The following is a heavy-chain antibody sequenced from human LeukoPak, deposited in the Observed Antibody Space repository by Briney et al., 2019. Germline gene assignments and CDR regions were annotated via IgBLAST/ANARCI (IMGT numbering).Heavy chain of an antibody. V-gene: IGHV1-2*02. CDR3: ARDPVGASGY. J-gene: IGHJ4*02. Sequence: ASVKVSSKAFGYTFTGYYMHWVRQAPGQGLEWMGWINPHSGGTKYAQIFQGRVSITRDTSISTAYMELSRLRFDDTAVYYCARDPVGASGYWGQGTLVTVSS. D-gene: IGHD1-26*01. CDR1: GYTFTGYY. CDR2: INPHSGGT.